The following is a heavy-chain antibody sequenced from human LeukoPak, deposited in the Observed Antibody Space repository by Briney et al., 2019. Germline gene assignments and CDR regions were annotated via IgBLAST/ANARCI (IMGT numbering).Heavy chain of an antibody. CDR2: ISYDGSNK. D-gene: IGHD2-2*01. V-gene: IGHV3-30*01. Sequence: GGSLRLSCAASGFTFSSYAMHWVRQAPGKGLEWVAVISYDGSNKYCADSVKGRFTISRDNSKNTLYLQMNSLRAEDTAVYYCARQYQLLIDYWGQGTLVTVSS. CDR1: GFTFSSYA. J-gene: IGHJ4*02. CDR3: ARQYQLLIDY.